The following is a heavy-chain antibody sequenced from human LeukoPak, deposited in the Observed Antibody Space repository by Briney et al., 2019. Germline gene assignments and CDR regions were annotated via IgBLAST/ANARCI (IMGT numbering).Heavy chain of an antibody. D-gene: IGHD1-14*01. CDR1: RFTVITND. CDR2: LYSDGNT. J-gene: IGHJ4*02. V-gene: IGHV3-53*01. CDR3: ARGVEPLAANTLAY. Sequence: GRSLRLSCAASRFTVITNDMTWVSQAPGKGLEWGSVLYSDGNTKYADSVQGRFTISRDNSKNTLYLEMNSLSPDDTAVYYCARGVEPLAANTLAYWGQGTLVTVSS.